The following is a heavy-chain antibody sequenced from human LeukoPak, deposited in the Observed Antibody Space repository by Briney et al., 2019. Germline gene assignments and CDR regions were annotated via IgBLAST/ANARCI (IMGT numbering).Heavy chain of an antibody. CDR3: ARENLGAFDI. Sequence: GGSLRLSCAASGFIFSDYAMRWVRQAPGKGLEWVSSIDYAGSSRFYADSVRGRFTISRDNSKNTLYLQMNSLRAEDTAVYYCARENLGAFDIWGQGTMVTVSS. J-gene: IGHJ3*02. CDR2: IDYAGSSR. CDR1: GFIFSDYA. V-gene: IGHV3-23*01. D-gene: IGHD1-14*01.